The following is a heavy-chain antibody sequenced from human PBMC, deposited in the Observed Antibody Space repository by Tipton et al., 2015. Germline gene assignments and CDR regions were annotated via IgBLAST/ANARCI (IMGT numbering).Heavy chain of an antibody. J-gene: IGHJ1*01. D-gene: IGHD2-15*01. V-gene: IGHV4-39*02. CDR1: SGSISSSGYY. CDR2: TYFSGTT. Sequence: TLSLTCTVSSGSISSSGYYWGWIRQPPGKGLEWIGNTYFSGTTYYNPSLKSRLTTSIDTSKNQFSLNLTSVTAADTAMYYCARDAGIVAAPSRYFHYWGQGTLVTVSS. CDR3: ARDAGIVAAPSRYFHY.